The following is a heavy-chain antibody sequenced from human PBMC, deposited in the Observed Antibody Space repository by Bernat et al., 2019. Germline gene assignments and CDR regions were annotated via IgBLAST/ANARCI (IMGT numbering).Heavy chain of an antibody. CDR1: GGSISSYY. CDR3: ARERYYYDSSGYYYGAFDI. D-gene: IGHD3-22*01. V-gene: IGHV4-59*01. Sequence: QVQLQESGPGLVKPSETLSLTCTVSGGSISSYYWSWIRQPPGKLLEWIGYIYYSGSTNYNPSLKSRVTISVDTSKIRFSLKLSSVTGADTAVYYCARERYYYDSSGYYYGAFDIWGQGTMVTVSS. CDR2: IYYSGST. J-gene: IGHJ3*02.